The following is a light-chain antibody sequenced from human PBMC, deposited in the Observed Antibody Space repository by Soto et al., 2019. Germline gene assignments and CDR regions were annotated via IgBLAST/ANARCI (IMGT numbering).Light chain of an antibody. CDR3: HQHNNWPHT. Sequence: EVVMTQSPATLSVSPGESATLSCRASQTVSSNVAWYQQRPGQAPRLLIDGAFTRATGVPARFSGSRSGTEFTLPSSSPQSEDFALYYCHQHNNWPHTFGQGTKLEIK. CDR2: GAF. V-gene: IGKV3-15*01. CDR1: QTVSSN. J-gene: IGKJ2*01.